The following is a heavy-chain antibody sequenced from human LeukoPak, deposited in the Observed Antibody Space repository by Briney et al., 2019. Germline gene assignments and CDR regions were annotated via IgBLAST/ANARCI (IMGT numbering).Heavy chain of an antibody. CDR3: ARDGRGYCSGGSCYSWFDP. CDR1: GYTFTSYD. CDR2: MNPNSGNT. D-gene: IGHD2-15*01. J-gene: IGHJ5*02. V-gene: IGHV1-8*01. Sequence: GASVKVSCKASGYTFTSYDINWVRQAPGQGLEWMGWMNPNSGNTGYAQKFQGRVTMTRNTSISTAYMELSSLRSEDTAVYYCARDGRGYCSGGSCYSWFDPWGQGTLVTVSS.